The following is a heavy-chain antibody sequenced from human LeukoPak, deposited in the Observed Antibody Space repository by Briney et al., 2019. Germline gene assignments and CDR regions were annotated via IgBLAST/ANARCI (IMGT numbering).Heavy chain of an antibody. J-gene: IGHJ5*02. CDR3: ASPASHLISSGYYYVS. CDR1: GFTVSSNY. V-gene: IGHV3-66*02. D-gene: IGHD3-22*01. CDR2: IYSGGST. Sequence: GGSLRLSCAASGFTVSSNYMSWVRQAPGKGLEGVSVIYSGGSTYYADSVKGRFTISRDNSKNTLYLQMNSLRAEDTAVYYCASPASHLISSGYYYVSWGQGTLATVSS.